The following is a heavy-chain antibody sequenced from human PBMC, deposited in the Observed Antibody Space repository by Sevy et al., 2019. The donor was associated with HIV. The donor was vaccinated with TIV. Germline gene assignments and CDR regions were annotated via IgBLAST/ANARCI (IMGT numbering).Heavy chain of an antibody. Sequence: ASMKVSCKASGYTFTGYYTHWVRQAPGQGLEWMGWINPNSGGTNYAQKFQGRVTMTRDTSISTAYMELSRLRSDDTAVYYCARGLGDSSSSERDYWGQGTLVTVSS. CDR3: ARGLGDSSSSERDY. CDR1: GYTFTGYY. J-gene: IGHJ4*02. CDR2: INPNSGGT. D-gene: IGHD6-6*01. V-gene: IGHV1-2*02.